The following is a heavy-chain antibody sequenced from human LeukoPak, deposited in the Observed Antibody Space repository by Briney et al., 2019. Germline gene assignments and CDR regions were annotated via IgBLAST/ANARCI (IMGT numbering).Heavy chain of an antibody. D-gene: IGHD6-6*01. Sequence: GESLKISCKGSGYSFTSYWIGWVRQTPGKGLEWMGIIYPGDSDTRYSPSFQGQVTISADKSITTAYLQWSSLKASDTAMYYCARIIAARPDYFDYWGQGTLVTVSS. V-gene: IGHV5-51*01. J-gene: IGHJ4*02. CDR2: IYPGDSDT. CDR3: ARIIAARPDYFDY. CDR1: GYSFTSYW.